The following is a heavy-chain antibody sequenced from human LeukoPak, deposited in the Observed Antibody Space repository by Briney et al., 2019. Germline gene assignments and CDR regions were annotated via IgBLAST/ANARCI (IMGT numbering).Heavy chain of an antibody. Sequence: GGSLRLSCAASGFTFSSYSMNWVRQAPGKGLEWVSYISSSSGTIYYADSVKGRFTISRDNAKNSLYLQMNSLRAEDTAVYYCARDCGGDCWDYWGQGTLVTVSS. CDR1: GFTFSSYS. D-gene: IGHD2-21*02. CDR2: ISSSSGTI. V-gene: IGHV3-48*04. CDR3: ARDCGGDCWDY. J-gene: IGHJ4*02.